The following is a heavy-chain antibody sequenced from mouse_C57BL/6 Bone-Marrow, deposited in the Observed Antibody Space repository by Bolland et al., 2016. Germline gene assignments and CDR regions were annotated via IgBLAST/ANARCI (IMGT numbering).Heavy chain of an antibody. CDR2: NPNNGGT. V-gene: IGHV1-26*01. CDR3: TTYFHWYFDV. Sequence: NPNNGGTSYNQKFKGKATLTVDKSSSTAYMELRSLTSEDSAVYYCTTYFHWYFDVWGQGT. J-gene: IGHJ1*01.